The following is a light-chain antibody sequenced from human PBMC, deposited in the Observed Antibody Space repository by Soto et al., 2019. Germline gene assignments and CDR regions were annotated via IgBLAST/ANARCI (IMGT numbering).Light chain of an antibody. V-gene: IGLV2-14*01. Sequence: QSVLTQPASVSGSPGQSITLSFTGSSSDVGGYNYVSWYQQHPGKAPKLMIYEVSNRSSGVSNRFAGSKSGNTASLTISGLQAEDEADYYCSSYTRTTLVVFGGGTKVTVL. CDR3: SSYTRTTLVV. CDR1: SSDVGGYNY. CDR2: EVS. J-gene: IGLJ2*01.